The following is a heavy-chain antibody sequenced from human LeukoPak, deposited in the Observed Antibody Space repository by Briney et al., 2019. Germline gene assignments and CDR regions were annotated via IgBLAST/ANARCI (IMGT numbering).Heavy chain of an antibody. CDR3: ATNRPYCSSTSCYGV. D-gene: IGHD2-2*01. CDR2: ISSSGSTI. CDR1: GFTFSSYE. V-gene: IGHV3-48*03. J-gene: IGHJ4*02. Sequence: HPGGSLRLSCAASGFTFSSYEMNWVRQAPGKGLEWVSYISSSGSTIYYADSVKGRFTISRDNAKNSLYLQMNSLRAEDTAVYYCATNRPYCSSTSCYGVWGQGTLVTVSS.